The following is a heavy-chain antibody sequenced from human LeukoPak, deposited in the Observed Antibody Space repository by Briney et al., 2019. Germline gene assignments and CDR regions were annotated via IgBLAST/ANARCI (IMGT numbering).Heavy chain of an antibody. J-gene: IGHJ6*02. CDR3: ARDSVVVPAAINYYYYGMDV. CDR1: GFTFSSYW. V-gene: IGHV3-7*01. CDR2: IKQDGSEK. D-gene: IGHD2-2*02. Sequence: GGSLRLSCAASGFTFSSYWMSWVRQAPGKGLEWVANIKQDGSEKYYVDSVKGRFTISRHNAKNSLYLQMNSLRAEDTAVYYCARDSVVVPAAINYYYYGMDVWGQGTTVTVSS.